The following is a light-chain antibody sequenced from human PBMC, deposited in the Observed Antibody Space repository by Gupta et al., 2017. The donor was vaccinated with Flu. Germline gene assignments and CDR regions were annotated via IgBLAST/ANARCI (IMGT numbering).Light chain of an antibody. J-gene: IGKJ1*01. CDR1: QHISVY. CDR3: LQSYTTPRT. CDR2: AAA. V-gene: IGKV1-39*01. Sequence: DIQMTQSPSSLSASAGDRVTITCRASQHISVYLNWYQQKPGEAPNLLIYAAASLQSGVPSRFSGSGSGTAFTLTISSLQPEDFATYFCLQSYTTPRTFGQGTKVEIK.